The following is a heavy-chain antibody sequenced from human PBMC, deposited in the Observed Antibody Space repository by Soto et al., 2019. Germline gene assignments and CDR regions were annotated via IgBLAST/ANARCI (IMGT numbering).Heavy chain of an antibody. J-gene: IGHJ3*02. Sequence: PGGSLRLSCAASGFTFSSYGMHWVRQAPGKGLEWVAVIWYDGSNKYYADSVKGRFTISRDNSKNTLYLQMNSLRAEDTAVYYCASGTGIHLRSLVYSSGWYRLRAFDIWGQGTMVTVS. CDR1: GFTFSSYG. D-gene: IGHD6-19*01. CDR2: IWYDGSNK. CDR3: ASGTGIHLRSLVYSSGWYRLRAFDI. V-gene: IGHV3-33*01.